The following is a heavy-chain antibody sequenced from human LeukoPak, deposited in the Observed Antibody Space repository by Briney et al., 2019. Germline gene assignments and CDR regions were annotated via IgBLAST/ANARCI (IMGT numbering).Heavy chain of an antibody. CDR2: IYPGDSDT. V-gene: IGHV5-51*01. CDR3: ARQAMTTVTIFDY. J-gene: IGHJ4*02. Sequence: GESLKISCKGSGYSFTSYWIGWVRQMPGKGLEWMGIIYPGDSDTRYSASFQGQVTISADKSISTAYLQWSSLKASDTAMYYCARQAMTTVTIFDYWGQGTLVTVSS. CDR1: GYSFTSYW. D-gene: IGHD4-17*01.